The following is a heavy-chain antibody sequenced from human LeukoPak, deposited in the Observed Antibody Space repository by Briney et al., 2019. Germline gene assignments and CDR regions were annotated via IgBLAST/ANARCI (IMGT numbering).Heavy chain of an antibody. CDR3: AREIAVGATYYFDY. CDR2: ISSSSSSI. CDR1: GFTFSSYA. D-gene: IGHD1-26*01. J-gene: IGHJ4*02. V-gene: IGHV3-48*01. Sequence: GGSLRLSCAASGFTFSSYAMSWVRQAPGKGLEWVSYISSSSSSIYYADSVKGRFTLSRDNAKNSLHLQMNSLRAEDTAVYYCAREIAVGATYYFDYWGQGTLVTVSS.